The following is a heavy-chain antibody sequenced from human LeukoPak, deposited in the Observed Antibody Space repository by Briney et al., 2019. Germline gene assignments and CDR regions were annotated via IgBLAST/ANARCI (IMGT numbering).Heavy chain of an antibody. D-gene: IGHD6-19*01. Sequence: GGSLRLSCAASGFTFSSYAMHWVRQAPGKGLEWVAVISYDGSNKYYADSVKGRFTISRDNSKNTLYLQMNSLRAEDTAVYYCARDLAVAGKGGSGYWGHGTLVTVSS. CDR3: ARDLAVAGKGGSGY. V-gene: IGHV3-30-3*01. CDR2: ISYDGSNK. CDR1: GFTFSSYA. J-gene: IGHJ4*01.